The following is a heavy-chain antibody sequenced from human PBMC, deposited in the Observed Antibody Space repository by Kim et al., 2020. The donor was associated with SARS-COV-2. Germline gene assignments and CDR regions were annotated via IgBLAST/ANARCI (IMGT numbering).Heavy chain of an antibody. CDR1: GFTFSSYA. CDR2: ISGSGGST. J-gene: IGHJ4*02. CDR3: AKDHDQWIQGILDY. Sequence: GGSLRLSCAASGFTFSSYAMSWVRQAPGKGLEWVSAISGSGGSTYYADSVKGRFTISRDNSKNTLYLQMNSLRAEDTAVYYCAKDHDQWIQGILDYWGQGTLVTVSS. V-gene: IGHV3-23*01. D-gene: IGHD5-18*01.